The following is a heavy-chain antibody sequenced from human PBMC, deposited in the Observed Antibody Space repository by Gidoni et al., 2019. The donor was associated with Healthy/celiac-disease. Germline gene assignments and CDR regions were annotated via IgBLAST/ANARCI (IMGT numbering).Heavy chain of an antibody. Sequence: GLEWVAVIWYDGSNKYYADSVKGRFTISRDNSKNTLYLQMNSLRAEDTAVYYCARSVWGIAAREGLGNFDYWGQGTLVTVSS. CDR3: ARSVWGIAAREGLGNFDY. CDR2: IWYDGSNK. V-gene: IGHV3-33*01. J-gene: IGHJ4*02. D-gene: IGHD6-6*01.